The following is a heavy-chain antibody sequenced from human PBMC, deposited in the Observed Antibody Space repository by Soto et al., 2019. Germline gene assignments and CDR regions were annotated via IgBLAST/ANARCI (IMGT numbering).Heavy chain of an antibody. CDR1: GFTFSDYG. CDR2: ISPDGINK. Sequence: QVQLVESGGGVVQPGGSLRLSCAVSGFTFSDYGMHCVRQAPGKGLEWVAVISPDGINKYYPDSLRGRFTTSRDNSKNPLYLQMSRPGGEGTAFFYCVKPSCWDPDFWGQGTHVTVSS. J-gene: IGHJ4*02. CDR3: VKPSCWDPDF. D-gene: IGHD6-19*01. V-gene: IGHV3-30*18.